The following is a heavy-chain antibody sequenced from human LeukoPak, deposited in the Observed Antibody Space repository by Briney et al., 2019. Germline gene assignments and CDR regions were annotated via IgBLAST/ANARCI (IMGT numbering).Heavy chain of an antibody. CDR1: GYTFTGYY. D-gene: IGHD3-22*01. CDR2: INPNSCGT. V-gene: IGHV1-2*02. Sequence: GASVKVSCKASGYTFTGYYMHWVRQAPGQALEWMGWINPNSCGTNYAQKFQGRDTMTRDTSISTAYMELSRLRSDDAAVYYCARMWGTYYYDSSGYQHYFDYWGQGTLVTVSS. CDR3: ARMWGTYYYDSSGYQHYFDY. J-gene: IGHJ4*02.